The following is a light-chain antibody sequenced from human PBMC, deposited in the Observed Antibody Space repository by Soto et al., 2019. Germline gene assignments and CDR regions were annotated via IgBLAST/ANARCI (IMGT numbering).Light chain of an antibody. J-gene: IGKJ1*01. CDR3: QQYNNWQRT. Sequence: DIQMTQSPSSLSASVGDRVTITCRASQNIIFYLNWYQHKPGKAPKLLIYAASNLQSGVPSRFSGSGSGTDFTLTISSLQPEDFATYFCQQYNNWQRTFGQGTKVDIK. V-gene: IGKV1-39*01. CDR2: AAS. CDR1: QNIIFY.